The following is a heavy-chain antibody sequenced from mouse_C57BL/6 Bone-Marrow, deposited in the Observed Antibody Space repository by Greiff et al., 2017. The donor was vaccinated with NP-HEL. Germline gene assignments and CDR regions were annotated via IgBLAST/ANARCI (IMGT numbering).Heavy chain of an antibody. Sequence: EVMLVESGGGLVKPGGSLKLSYAASGFTFSSYAMSWVRQTPEKRLEWVATISDGGSYTYYPDNVKSRFTISRDNAKNNLYLQMSHLKSEDTAMYYCARERGIWDYWGQGTTLTVSS. J-gene: IGHJ2*01. CDR3: ARERGIWDY. CDR2: ISDGGSYT. V-gene: IGHV5-4*01. CDR1: GFTFSSYA.